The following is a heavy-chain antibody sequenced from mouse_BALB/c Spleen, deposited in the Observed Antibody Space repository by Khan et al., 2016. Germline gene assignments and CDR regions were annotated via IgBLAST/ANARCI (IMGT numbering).Heavy chain of an antibody. Sequence: VQLQQSGPELVKPGASVKVSCKASAYAFTSYNMYWVKQSHGKSLEWIGYIDPYYGGTNYNQKFKDKATLTVDKSSSTAFMHLISLTSEDSAVYDWASDLLWDAMDYWGQGTSVTVSS. CDR2: IDPYYGGT. V-gene: IGHV1S135*01. J-gene: IGHJ4*01. CDR3: ASDLLWDAMDY. D-gene: IGHD2-1*01. CDR1: AYAFTSYN.